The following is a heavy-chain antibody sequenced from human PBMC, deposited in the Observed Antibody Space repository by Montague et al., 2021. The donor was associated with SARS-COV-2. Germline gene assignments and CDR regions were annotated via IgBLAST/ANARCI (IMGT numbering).Heavy chain of an antibody. CDR1: GFTFRNYA. V-gene: IGHV3-23*01. J-gene: IGHJ4*02. CDR3: AKDREVATGGLYYFDY. D-gene: IGHD5-24*01. Sequence: SLRLSCAASGFTFRNYAMIWVRQAPGKGLEWVSGISGSADITYYADSVKGRFTISRDNFKNTLYLQMSSLRAGDTAVYYCAKDREVATGGLYYFDYWGQGTLVTVSS. CDR2: ISGSADIT.